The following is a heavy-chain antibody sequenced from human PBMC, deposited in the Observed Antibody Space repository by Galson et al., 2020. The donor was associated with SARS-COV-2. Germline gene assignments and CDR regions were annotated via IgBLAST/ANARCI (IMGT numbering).Heavy chain of an antibody. CDR1: GGSYRVHY. CDR3: ARGRYSSSWDGIKSGFGP. J-gene: IGHJ5*02. Sequence: SETLSLTCAVYGGSYRVHYRSWIRHPPRKVLGWSGPVHPSGSPNTHPYPKTRVPISGDTSKNQFSMKLSSVTAADTAVYYCARGRYSSSWDGIKSGFGPWGQGTLVTVSS. CDR2: VHPSGSP. V-gene: IGHV4-34*01. D-gene: IGHD6-13*01.